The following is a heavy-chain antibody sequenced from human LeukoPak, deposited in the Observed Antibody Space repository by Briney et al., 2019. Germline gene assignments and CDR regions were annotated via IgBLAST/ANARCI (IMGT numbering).Heavy chain of an antibody. CDR1: GXTFSSYG. Sequence: GGSLRLSCAASGXTFSSYGVHWGRQAPGKGLEWVAVISYDGSNKYYADSVKGRFTISRDNSKNTLYLQMNSLRAEDTAVYYCAKDMGGMGAPYFDYWGQGTLVTVSS. CDR3: AKDMGGMGAPYFDY. CDR2: ISYDGSNK. V-gene: IGHV3-30*18. J-gene: IGHJ4*02. D-gene: IGHD1-26*01.